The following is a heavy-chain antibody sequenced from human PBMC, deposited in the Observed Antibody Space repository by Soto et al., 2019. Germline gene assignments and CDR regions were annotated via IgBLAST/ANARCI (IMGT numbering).Heavy chain of an antibody. J-gene: IGHJ4*02. D-gene: IGHD1-7*01. CDR1: GFTFTNYR. Sequence: EVQLVESGGGLVQPGGSLRLSCAASGFTFTNYRIHWVRQAPGKGLVWVARINSDGTRINYGDSVKGRFTISRDNAKNTVLLQMNSLRDEDSGVYFCARAGDWNYVQDFWGQGTLVTVSS. V-gene: IGHV3-74*01. CDR2: INSDGTRI. CDR3: ARAGDWNYVQDF.